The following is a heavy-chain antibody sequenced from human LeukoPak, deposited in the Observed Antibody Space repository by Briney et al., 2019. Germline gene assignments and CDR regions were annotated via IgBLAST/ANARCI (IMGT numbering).Heavy chain of an antibody. Sequence: PGRSLRLSCAASGFTFDDYAMHWVRQAPGKGLEWVSGISWNSGSIGYADSVKGRFTISRDNAKNSLYLQMHSLRAEDMALYYCAKDQSATVRDGAFDIWGQGTMVTVSS. CDR3: AKDQSATVRDGAFDI. CDR1: GFTFDDYA. D-gene: IGHD4-17*01. V-gene: IGHV3-9*03. J-gene: IGHJ3*02. CDR2: ISWNSGSI.